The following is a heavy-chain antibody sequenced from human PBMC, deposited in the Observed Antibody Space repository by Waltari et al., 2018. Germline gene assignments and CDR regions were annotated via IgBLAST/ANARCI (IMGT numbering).Heavy chain of an antibody. D-gene: IGHD2-15*01. J-gene: IGHJ4*02. CDR1: GGSISSSSYF. CDR2: IYYTGTT. CDR3: VRPPHCRGATCTAL. V-gene: IGHV4-39*01. Sequence: QLQLQESGRGLVKPSETLSLPCSVSGGSISSSSYFWGWTRQPPGKGLEWIGTIYYTGTTNYTPSLKSRVTMSVDTSKNQFSLKLSSVTAADTAVYYCVRPPHCRGATCTALWGQGTLVSVSS.